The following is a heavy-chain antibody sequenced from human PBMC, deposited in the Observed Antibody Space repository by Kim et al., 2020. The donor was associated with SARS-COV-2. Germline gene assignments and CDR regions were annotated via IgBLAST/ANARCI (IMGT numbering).Heavy chain of an antibody. V-gene: IGHV4-34*01. CDR2: INHSGST. D-gene: IGHD3-3*01. CDR1: GGSFSGYY. J-gene: IGHJ4*01. Sequence: SETLSLTCAVYGGSFSGYYWSWVRQPPGKGLEWIGEINHSGSTNYNPSLKSRVTISVDTSKNQFSLKLSSVTAADTAVSYCARAGRQWTFRPIFYYFDH. CDR3: ARAGRQWTFRPIFYYFDH.